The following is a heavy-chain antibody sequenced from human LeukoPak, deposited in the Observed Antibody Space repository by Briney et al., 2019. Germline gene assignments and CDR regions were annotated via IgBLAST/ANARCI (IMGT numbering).Heavy chain of an antibody. CDR3: TINLPTNRRFQH. CDR1: GYTFTSYD. CDR2: MNPNSGNT. J-gene: IGHJ1*01. V-gene: IGHV1-8*01. Sequence: ASVKVSCKASGYTFTSYDINWVRQATGQGLEWMGWMNPNSGNTGYAQKFQGRVTMTRNTSISTAYMELSSLRSEDTAVYYCTINLPTNRRFQHSGQGTLVTVSS. D-gene: IGHD1-14*01.